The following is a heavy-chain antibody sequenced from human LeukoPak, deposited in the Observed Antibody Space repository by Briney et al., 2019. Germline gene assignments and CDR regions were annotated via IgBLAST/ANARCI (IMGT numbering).Heavy chain of an antibody. CDR3: TRHVIYYYDSSGEFDY. J-gene: IGHJ4*02. CDR2: IRSKANSYAT. D-gene: IGHD3-22*01. CDR1: GFTFSGSA. Sequence: GGSLRLSCAASGFTFSGSATHWVRQASGKGLEWVGRIRSKANSYATAYAASVKGRFTISRDDSKNTAYLQMNSLKTEDMAVYYCTRHVIYYYDSSGEFDYWGQGTLVTVSS. V-gene: IGHV3-73*01.